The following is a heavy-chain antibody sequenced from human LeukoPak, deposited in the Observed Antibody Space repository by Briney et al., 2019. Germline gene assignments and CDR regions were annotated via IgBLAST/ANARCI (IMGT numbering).Heavy chain of an antibody. CDR3: ARVDGYEVNAFDI. J-gene: IGHJ3*02. D-gene: IGHD5-12*01. CDR2: INPSGGST. V-gene: IGHV1-46*01. CDR1: GYTFTSYY. Sequence: ASVKVSCKASGYTFTSYYMHWVRQAPGQGLEWMGIINPSGGSTSYAQKFQGRVTMTTDTSTSTVYMEMSSLRSEDTAVYCCARVDGYEVNAFDIWGQGTMVTVSS.